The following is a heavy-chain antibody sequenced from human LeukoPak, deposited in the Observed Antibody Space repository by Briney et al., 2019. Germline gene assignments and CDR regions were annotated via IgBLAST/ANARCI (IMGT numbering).Heavy chain of an antibody. J-gene: IGHJ4*02. V-gene: IGHV3-21*01. Sequence: GGSLRLSCAASGFTVSSNYMSWVRQAPGKGLEWVSSISSSSSYIYYADSVKGRFTISRDNAKNSLYLQMNSLRAEDTAVYYCARAVGYNGFLDYWGQGTLVTVSS. CDR3: ARAVGYNGFLDY. CDR1: GFTVSSNY. D-gene: IGHD5-24*01. CDR2: ISSSSSYI.